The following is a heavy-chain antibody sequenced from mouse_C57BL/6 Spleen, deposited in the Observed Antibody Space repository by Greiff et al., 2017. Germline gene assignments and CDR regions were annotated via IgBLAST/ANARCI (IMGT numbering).Heavy chain of an antibody. CDR1: GYTFTSYW. D-gene: IGHD1-1*01. CDR2: INPSSGYT. CDR3: ARNLFITTVVARDY. J-gene: IGHJ2*01. Sequence: VQLQQSGAELVKPGASVKLSCKASGYTFTSYWMHWVKQRPGQGLEWIGYINPSSGYTKYNQKFKDKATLTVDKSSSTAYMQLSSLTSEDSAVYYCARNLFITTVVARDYWGQGTTLTVSS. V-gene: IGHV1-7*01.